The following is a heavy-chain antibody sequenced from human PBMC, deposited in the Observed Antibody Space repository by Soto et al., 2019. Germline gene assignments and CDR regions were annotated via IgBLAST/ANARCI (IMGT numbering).Heavy chain of an antibody. CDR3: ARSVFP. Sequence: PSDTLSLTCTVSGGSISTYYWSWIRQPPGKGLEWIGYIYYSGSTYYNPSLKSRVTISVATPKNQFSLKLSSVTAADTAVYYCARSVFPWGQGTLVTVSS. CDR2: IYYSGST. CDR1: GGSISTYY. J-gene: IGHJ5*02. V-gene: IGHV4-59*06.